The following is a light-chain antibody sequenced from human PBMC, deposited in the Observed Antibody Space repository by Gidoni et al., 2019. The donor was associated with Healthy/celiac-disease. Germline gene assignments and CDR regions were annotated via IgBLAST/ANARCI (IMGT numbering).Light chain of an antibody. V-gene: IGLV1-40*01. J-gene: IGLJ2*01. CDR3: QSYDSSLSGSRV. Sequence: QSVLPQPPSVSGAPGQRVIISCTGSSSNIGAGYDVHWYQQFPGTAPKLLIYGNSNRPSGVPDRFSGSKSGTSASLAITGLQAADEADYYCQSYDSSLSGSRVFGGGTKLTVL. CDR1: SSNIGAGYD. CDR2: GNS.